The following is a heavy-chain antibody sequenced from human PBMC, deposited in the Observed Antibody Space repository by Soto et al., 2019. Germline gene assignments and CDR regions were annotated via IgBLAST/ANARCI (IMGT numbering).Heavy chain of an antibody. CDR2: IYYRSKWFY. J-gene: IGHJ6*02. Sequence: PSRTLSLTCAISGDSVSSSGAAWNWIRQSPSRGLEWLGRIYYRSKWFYDYAASVQSRVTINPDTSRNQFSLQLNYVVPEDTAVYYCARVHCSAGTCLDGLDVWGQGTTVTVSS. CDR1: GDSVSSSGAA. D-gene: IGHD2-15*01. CDR3: ARVHCSAGTCLDGLDV. V-gene: IGHV6-1*01.